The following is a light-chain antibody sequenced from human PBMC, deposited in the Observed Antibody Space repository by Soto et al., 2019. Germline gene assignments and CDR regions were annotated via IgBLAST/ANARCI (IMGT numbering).Light chain of an antibody. J-gene: IGKJ4*01. Sequence: AIEMTQSPSSLSASVGDRVTITCRASQGIRNDLGWYQQKPGKAPKLLIYAAYSLQSGVPSRFSGSGSGTDFTLTSSILQPEVVATYYYLQYYKIPLTFGGGTKVEIK. V-gene: IGKV1-6*01. CDR3: LQYYKIPLT. CDR1: QGIRND. CDR2: AAY.